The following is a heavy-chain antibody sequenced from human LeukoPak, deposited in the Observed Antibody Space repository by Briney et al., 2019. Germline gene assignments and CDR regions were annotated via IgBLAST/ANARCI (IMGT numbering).Heavy chain of an antibody. J-gene: IGHJ4*02. CDR3: ARQYTADYFDY. Sequence: PSETLSLTCAVYGGSFSGYYWSWIRQPPGKGLEWIGEINHSGSTNYNPSLKSRVTISVDTSKNQFSLKLSSVTAADTAVYYCARQYTADYFDYWGQGTLVTVSS. CDR2: INHSGST. V-gene: IGHV4-34*01. D-gene: IGHD5-18*01. CDR1: GGSFSGYY.